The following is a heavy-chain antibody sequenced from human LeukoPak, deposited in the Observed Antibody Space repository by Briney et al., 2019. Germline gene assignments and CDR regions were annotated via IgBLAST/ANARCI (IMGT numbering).Heavy chain of an antibody. J-gene: IGHJ3*02. V-gene: IGHV3-66*01. D-gene: IGHD5-18*01. Sequence: GGSLRLSCAASGFTFSSYEMNWVRQAPGKGLEWVSVIYSGGSTYYADSVKGRFTISRDNSKNTLYLQMNSLRAEDTAVYYCARDDSYGYTFDIWGQGTMVTVSS. CDR3: ARDDSYGYTFDI. CDR1: GFTFSSYE. CDR2: IYSGGST.